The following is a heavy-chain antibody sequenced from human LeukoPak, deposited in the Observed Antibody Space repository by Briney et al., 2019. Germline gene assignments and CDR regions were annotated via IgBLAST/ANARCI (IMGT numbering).Heavy chain of an antibody. CDR3: AKLPREYCSSTSCPNWFDT. V-gene: IGHV3-23*01. J-gene: IGHJ5*02. Sequence: PGGSLRLSCAASGFSFSSYAMTWVRQAPGKGLEWVSALSASGGTTNYADSVKGRFTTSRDNSKNTLYLHMNSLRAEDTAVYYCAKLPREYCSSTSCPNWFDTWGQGTLVTVSS. CDR1: GFSFSSYA. D-gene: IGHD2-2*01. CDR2: LSASGGTT.